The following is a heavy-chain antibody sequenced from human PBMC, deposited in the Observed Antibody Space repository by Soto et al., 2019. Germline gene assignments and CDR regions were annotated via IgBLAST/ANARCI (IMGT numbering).Heavy chain of an antibody. Sequence: EVQLVESGGGLVKPGGSLRLSCAASGFTFSSYTMNWVRQTPGKGLEWVSSISSGSNYIYYADSVKGRFTISRDNAKNSLYLQMNSLRAEDTAVYYCARGYHSGGFDYWGQGTLVTVSS. CDR3: ARGYHSGGFDY. V-gene: IGHV3-21*01. CDR1: GFTFSSYT. D-gene: IGHD6-19*01. J-gene: IGHJ4*02. CDR2: ISSGSNYI.